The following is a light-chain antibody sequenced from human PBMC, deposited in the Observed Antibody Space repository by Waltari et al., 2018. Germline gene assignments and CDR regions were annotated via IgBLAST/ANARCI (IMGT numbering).Light chain of an antibody. CDR1: QSIGTF. CDR3: QQYNIYSPQA. J-gene: IGKJ1*01. Sequence: DIQMTQSPSSLSASVGDRVTITCRASQSIGTFLNWYQQKPGTAPKVLIYGASSLQSGVPSRFSGSGSGTDFTLTISSLQPEDFATYWCQQYNIYSPQAFGQGTKVEVK. V-gene: IGKV1-39*01. CDR2: GAS.